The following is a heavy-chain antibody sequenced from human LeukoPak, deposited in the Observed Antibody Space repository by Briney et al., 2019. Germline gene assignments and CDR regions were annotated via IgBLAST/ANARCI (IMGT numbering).Heavy chain of an antibody. CDR1: GFTVDSNY. J-gene: IGHJ3*02. CDR3: AIGGSSGAFDI. D-gene: IGHD3-16*01. Sequence: GGSLRLSCAASGFTVDSNYLSWVRQAPGKGLEWVSTIYTGGSTYYADSVKGRFTISRDNSKNTLYLQMNSLRAEGTAVYYCAIGGSSGAFDIWGQGTMVTVSS. CDR2: IYTGGST. V-gene: IGHV3-53*01.